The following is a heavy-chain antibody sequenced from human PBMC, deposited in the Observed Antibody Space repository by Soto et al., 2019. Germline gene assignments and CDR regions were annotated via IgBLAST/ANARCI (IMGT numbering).Heavy chain of an antibody. CDR3: ARDGLYDILTGSVGPYYYYGMDV. D-gene: IGHD3-9*01. V-gene: IGHV1-2*04. CDR1: GYTFTGYY. Sequence: ASVQVSCKASGYTFTGYYMHWLRQAPGQGLEWMGWINPNSGGTNYARKFQGWVTMTRDTSISTAYMELSRLRSDDTAVYYCARDGLYDILTGSVGPYYYYGMDVWGQGTTVTVSS. J-gene: IGHJ6*02. CDR2: INPNSGGT.